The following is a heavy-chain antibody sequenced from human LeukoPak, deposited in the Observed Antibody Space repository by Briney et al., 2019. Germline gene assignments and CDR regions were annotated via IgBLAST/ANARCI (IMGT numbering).Heavy chain of an antibody. CDR3: AKLTVTRWYYFDY. CDR1: GFTFSSNG. V-gene: IGHV3-30*02. CDR2: IRYDGSNK. D-gene: IGHD4-17*01. Sequence: PGGSLRLSCAASGFTFSSNGMHWVRQAPGKGLEWVAFIRYDGSNKYYADSVKGRFTISRDNSKNTLYLQMNSLRAEDTAVYYCAKLTVTRWYYFDYWGQGTLVTVSS. J-gene: IGHJ4*02.